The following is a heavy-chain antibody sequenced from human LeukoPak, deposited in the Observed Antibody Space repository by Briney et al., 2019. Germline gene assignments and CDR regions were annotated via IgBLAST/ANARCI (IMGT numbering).Heavy chain of an antibody. CDR3: ARGVDDFWSGYLYYFDY. V-gene: IGHV4-39*07. D-gene: IGHD3-3*01. CDR2: IYYSGST. CDR1: GGSISSSSYS. Sequence: SETLSLTCTVSGGSISSSSYSWGWIRQPPGKGLEWIGSIYYSGSTYYNPSLKSRVTISVDTSKNQFSLKLSSVTAADTAVYYCARGVDDFWSGYLYYFDYWGQGTLSPSPQ. J-gene: IGHJ4*02.